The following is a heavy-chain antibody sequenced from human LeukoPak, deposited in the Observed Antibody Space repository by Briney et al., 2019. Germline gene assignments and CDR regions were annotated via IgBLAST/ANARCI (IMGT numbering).Heavy chain of an antibody. CDR2: ISGSGGST. V-gene: IGHV3-23*01. J-gene: IGHJ4*02. Sequence: GGSLRLSCAASGFTFSSYAMSWVRQAPGKGLEWVSAISGSGGSTYYADSVKGRFTISRDNAKNSLYLQMNSLRAEDTAVYYCARVGLVDMIRSFDYWGQGTLVTVSS. D-gene: IGHD5-12*01. CDR3: ARVGLVDMIRSFDY. CDR1: GFTFSSYA.